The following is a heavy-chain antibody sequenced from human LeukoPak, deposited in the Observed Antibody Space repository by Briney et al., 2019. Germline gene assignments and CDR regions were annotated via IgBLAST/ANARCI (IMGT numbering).Heavy chain of an antibody. CDR2: ISWDGGST. CDR3: AKGHIVGAITEFDY. CDR1: GFTFHDYT. Sequence: GGSLRLSCAASGFTFHDYTMHWVRQTPGKGLEWVSLISWDGGSTYYADSVKGRFTISRDNSKNSLYLQMNSLRTEDTALYYCAKGHIVGAITEFDYWGQGTLVTVSS. V-gene: IGHV3-43*01. J-gene: IGHJ4*02. D-gene: IGHD1-26*01.